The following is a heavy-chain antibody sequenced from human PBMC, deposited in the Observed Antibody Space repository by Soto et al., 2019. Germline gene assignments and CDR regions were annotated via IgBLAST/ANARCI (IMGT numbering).Heavy chain of an antibody. Sequence: QVQLQESGPGLVKPSDTLSLTCAVSGYSISSSNWWGWIRQPPGKGLEWIGYIYYSGTTYYNPSLKSRVTMSVDTSKNQFSLKLTSVTAVGTAVYYCERREIQGPIDYWGKGTLVTVSS. CDR2: IYYSGTT. CDR3: ERREIQGPIDY. J-gene: IGHJ4*02. D-gene: IGHD1-26*01. CDR1: GYSISSSNW. V-gene: IGHV4-28*01.